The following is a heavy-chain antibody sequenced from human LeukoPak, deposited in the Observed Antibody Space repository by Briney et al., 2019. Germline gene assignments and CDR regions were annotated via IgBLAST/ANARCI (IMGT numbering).Heavy chain of an antibody. J-gene: IGHJ5*02. D-gene: IGHD6-13*01. CDR3: ARGLVGYSSSWYLNWFDP. Sequence: SETLSLTCAVYSGSFSGYYWSWIRQPPGKGLEWIGEINHSGSTNYNPSLKSRVTISVDTSKNQFSLKLSSVTAADTAVYYCARGLVGYSSSWYLNWFDPWGQGTLVTVSS. CDR2: INHSGST. CDR1: SGSFSGYY. V-gene: IGHV4-34*01.